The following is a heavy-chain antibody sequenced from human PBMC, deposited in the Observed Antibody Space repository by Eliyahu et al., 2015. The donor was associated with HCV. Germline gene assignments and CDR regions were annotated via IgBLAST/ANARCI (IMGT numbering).Heavy chain of an antibody. J-gene: IGHJ4*02. D-gene: IGHD4-17*01. Sequence: QLQLQESGPGLVKPSETLSLTCTVSGGSISSSSYYWGWIRQPPGKGLEWIGSIYYSGSTYYNPSLKSRVTISVDTSKNQFSLKLSSVTAADTAVYYCAREVRGDYFDYWGQGTLVTVSS. CDR3: AREVRGDYFDY. CDR2: IYYSGST. CDR1: GGSISSSSYY. V-gene: IGHV4-39*07.